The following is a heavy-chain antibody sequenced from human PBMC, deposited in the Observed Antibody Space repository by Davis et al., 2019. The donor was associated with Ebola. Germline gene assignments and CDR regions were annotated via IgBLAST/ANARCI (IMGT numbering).Heavy chain of an antibody. D-gene: IGHD3-3*01. CDR3: AREPKAYYDFWSGYRLDY. CDR1: GFTFSSYW. V-gene: IGHV3-7*01. J-gene: IGHJ4*02. Sequence: GGSLRLSCAASGFTFSSYWMSWVRQAPGKGLEWVANIKQDGSEKYYVDSVKGRFTISIDNAKNSLYLQMNSLRAEDTAVYYCAREPKAYYDFWSGYRLDYWGQGTLVTVSS. CDR2: IKQDGSEK.